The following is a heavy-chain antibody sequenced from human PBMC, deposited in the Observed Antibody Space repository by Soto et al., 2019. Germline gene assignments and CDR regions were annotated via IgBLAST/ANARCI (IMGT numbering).Heavy chain of an antibody. CDR3: ARGPSSSWPRSTGFLDY. Sequence: PSETLSLTCAVYGGSFSGYYWSWIRQPPGKGLEWIGEINHSGSTNYNPSLKSRVTISVDTSKNQFSLKLSSVTAADTAVYYCARGPSSSWPRSTGFLDYLGQGTLVTVSS. CDR1: GGSFSGYY. J-gene: IGHJ4*02. D-gene: IGHD6-13*01. CDR2: INHSGST. V-gene: IGHV4-34*01.